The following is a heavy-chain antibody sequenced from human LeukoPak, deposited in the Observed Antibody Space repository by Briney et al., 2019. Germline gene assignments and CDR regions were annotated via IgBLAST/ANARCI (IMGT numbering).Heavy chain of an antibody. CDR2: ISSSSNYI. CDR1: GFTFSSYS. V-gene: IGHV3-21*01. CDR3: ARDPSSGWYLKGWFDP. Sequence: PGGSLRLSCAASGFTFSSYSMNWVRQAPGKGLEWVSSISSSSNYIYYADSVKGRSTISRDNAKNSLYLQMNSLRAEDTAVYYCARDPSSGWYLKGWFDPWGQGTLVTVSS. D-gene: IGHD6-19*01. J-gene: IGHJ5*02.